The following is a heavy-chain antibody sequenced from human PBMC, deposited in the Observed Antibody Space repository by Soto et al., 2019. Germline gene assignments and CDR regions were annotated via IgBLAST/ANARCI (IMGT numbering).Heavy chain of an antibody. Sequence: QVQLQQWGAGLLKPSQTLSLTCAVYGGSFSGYYWTWIRQSPGKGLEWIGERNHGGKSNHNPSLQSRVTISVDTSKNQVSLKLSSVTAAATAVYYCVRGITTKVVQTDAPDKFYFDSWGQGTLVTVST. CDR1: GGSFSGYY. J-gene: IGHJ4*02. V-gene: IGHV4-34*02. D-gene: IGHD3-22*01. CDR2: RNHGGKS. CDR3: VRGITTKVVQTDAPDKFYFDS.